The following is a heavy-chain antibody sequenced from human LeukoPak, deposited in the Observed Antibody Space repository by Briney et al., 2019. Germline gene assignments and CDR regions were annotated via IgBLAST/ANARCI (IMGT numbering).Heavy chain of an antibody. CDR1: GLTFSSYG. Sequence: GALLLSCAASGLTFSSYGMHWVRQAPGKGLEWVAVISYDGSNKYYADSVKGVFTISRDNSKNTLYLQMNSLRAEDTAVYYCAKDLDMDILSGYYTYYYYGMDVWGQGTTVTVSS. CDR3: AKDLDMDILSGYYTYYYYGMDV. V-gene: IGHV3-30*18. D-gene: IGHD3-9*01. J-gene: IGHJ6*02. CDR2: ISYDGSNK.